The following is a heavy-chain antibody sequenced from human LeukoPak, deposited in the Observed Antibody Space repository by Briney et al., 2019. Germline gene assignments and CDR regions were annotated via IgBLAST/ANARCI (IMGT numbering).Heavy chain of an antibody. V-gene: IGHV1-46*01. D-gene: IGHD6-19*01. J-gene: IGHJ6*02. CDR3: ARGRVAGTLGVYYYYGMDV. Sequence: ASVKVSCKASGYTFTSYYMHWVRQPPGQGLEWMGIINPGGGGTSYAQKFQGRVTMTRDTSTSTVYMELSSLRSEDTAVYYCARGRVAGTLGVYYYYGMDVWGQGTTVTVSS. CDR1: GYTFTSYY. CDR2: INPGGGGT.